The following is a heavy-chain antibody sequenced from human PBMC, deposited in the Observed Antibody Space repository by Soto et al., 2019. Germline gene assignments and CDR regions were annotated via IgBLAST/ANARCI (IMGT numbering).Heavy chain of an antibody. D-gene: IGHD3-22*01. CDR2: INAGNGNT. CDR3: ARSSGYYYLEY. V-gene: IGHV1-3*01. CDR1: GYTFTNYA. J-gene: IGHJ4*02. Sequence: QVQLVQSGAEVKKPGASVKVSCKASGYTFTNYAMPWVRQAPGQRLEWMGWINAGNGNTKYSQQFKGRVTITRDTSASTAYMELSSLRSEDTVVYYCARSSGYYYLEYWGQGTLVTVSS.